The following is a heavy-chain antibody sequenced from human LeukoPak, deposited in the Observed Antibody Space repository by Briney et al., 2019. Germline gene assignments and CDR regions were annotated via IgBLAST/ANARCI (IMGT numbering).Heavy chain of an antibody. CDR1: GFTVSSNY. D-gene: IGHD6-19*01. V-gene: IGHV3-53*01. CDR2: IYSGGST. J-gene: IGHJ4*02. Sequence: GGSLRLSCAASGFTVSSNYMSWVRQAPGKGLEWVSVIYSGGSTYYADSVKGRFTISRDNSKNTLYLQMNSLRAEDTALYYCAKDKDSSGWYYFDYWGQGTLVTVSS. CDR3: AKDKDSSGWYYFDY.